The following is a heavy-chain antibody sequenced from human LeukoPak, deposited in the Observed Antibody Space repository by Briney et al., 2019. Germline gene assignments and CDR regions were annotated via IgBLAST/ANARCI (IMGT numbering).Heavy chain of an antibody. J-gene: IGHJ4*02. CDR2: INPNTGDT. CDR1: GYIFTGSY. V-gene: IGHV1-2*02. Sequence: GASVKVSCKASGYIFTGSYVHWVRQAPGQGLDWMGWINPNTGDTNYAQKFQGRVTMTRDTSIRAVYLEVSRLGSDDTAVYYCARDYCYGGSCAFDYWGQGTLVTVSS. D-gene: IGHD2-15*01. CDR3: ARDYCYGGSCAFDY.